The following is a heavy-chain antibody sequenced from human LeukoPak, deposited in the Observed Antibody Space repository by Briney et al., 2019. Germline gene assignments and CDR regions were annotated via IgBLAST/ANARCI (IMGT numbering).Heavy chain of an antibody. CDR1: GGSISSYY. V-gene: IGHV4-4*07. Sequence: SETLSLTCTVSGGSISSYYWSWIRQPAGKGLEWIGRIYTSGSTNYNPSLKSRVTISVDTSKNQFSLKLSSVTAADTAVYYCARAPSHCGGDCYSSDWFDPWGQGTLVTVSS. J-gene: IGHJ5*02. CDR2: IYTSGST. CDR3: ARAPSHCGGDCYSSDWFDP. D-gene: IGHD2-21*02.